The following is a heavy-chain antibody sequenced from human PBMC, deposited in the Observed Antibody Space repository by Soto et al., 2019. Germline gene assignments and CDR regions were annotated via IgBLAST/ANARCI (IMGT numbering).Heavy chain of an antibody. CDR1: GFSLSTSGVG. CDR3: GCEIAAPAKGYWFDP. CDR2: IYWDDDK. Sequence: QITLKESGPTLVKPTQTLTLTCTFSGFSLSTSGVGVGWIRQPPGKALEWLALIYWDDDKRYSPSLKDRLTVTNDVSQSLMVLIITDTHPVDTATYSCGCEIAAPAKGYWFDPWGQGTLVTVSS. V-gene: IGHV2-5*02. J-gene: IGHJ5*02. D-gene: IGHD2-15*01.